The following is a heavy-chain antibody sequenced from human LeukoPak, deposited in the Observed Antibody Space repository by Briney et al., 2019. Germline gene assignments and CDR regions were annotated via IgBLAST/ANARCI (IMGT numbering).Heavy chain of an antibody. Sequence: PGGSLRLSCAASGFTFSTYWMHWVRRAPGKGLVWVSHINSDGSTTNYADSVKGRFTISRDNAKNTLYLEMNSLRAEDTAVYYCAREVTALTKFXXDSXXXGTXVTVSS. CDR2: INSDGSTT. D-gene: IGHD4-17*01. CDR1: GFTFSTYW. V-gene: IGHV3-74*01. J-gene: IGHJ4*02. CDR3: AREVTALTKFXXDS.